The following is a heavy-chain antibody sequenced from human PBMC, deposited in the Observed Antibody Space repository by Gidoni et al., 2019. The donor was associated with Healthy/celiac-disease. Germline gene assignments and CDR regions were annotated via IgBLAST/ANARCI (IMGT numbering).Heavy chain of an antibody. CDR2: IWYDGSNK. Sequence: QVQLVESGGGVVQPGRSLRLSCAASGFTFSSYGMHWVRQAPGKGLAWVAVIWYDGSNKYYADSVKGRFTISRDNSKNTLYLQMNSLRAEDTAVYYCAREGDYYDSSGYYYRVFDYWGQGTLVTVSS. CDR3: AREGDYYDSSGYYYRVFDY. J-gene: IGHJ4*02. CDR1: GFTFSSYG. D-gene: IGHD3-22*01. V-gene: IGHV3-33*01.